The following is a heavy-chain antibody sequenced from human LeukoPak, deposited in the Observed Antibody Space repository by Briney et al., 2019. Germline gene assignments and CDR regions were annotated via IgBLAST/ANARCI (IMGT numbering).Heavy chain of an antibody. V-gene: IGHV4-39*02. CDR2: IYYSGNT. CDR1: GGSISSSSYY. D-gene: IGHD1-1*01. Sequence: PSETLSLTCTVSGGSISSSSYYWGWIRQPPGKGLEWIGSIYYSGNTYYNPSLKSRVTISVDTSKNQFSLKLSSVTAADTAVYYCARDWNRYAYWGQGTLVTVSS. J-gene: IGHJ4*02. CDR3: ARDWNRYAY.